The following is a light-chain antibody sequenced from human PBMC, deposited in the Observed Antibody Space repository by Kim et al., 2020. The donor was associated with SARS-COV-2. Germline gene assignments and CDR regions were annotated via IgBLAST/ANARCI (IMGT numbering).Light chain of an antibody. CDR1: NIGSKS. V-gene: IGLV3-21*04. Sequence: PGQTASITCGRNNIGSKSVHWYQQKPGQAPVLVIYYDGDRPSGIPERFSGSNSGNTATLTISRVEAGDEADYYCQVWDSSGDHWVFGGGTQLTVL. J-gene: IGLJ3*02. CDR3: QVWDSSGDHWV. CDR2: YDG.